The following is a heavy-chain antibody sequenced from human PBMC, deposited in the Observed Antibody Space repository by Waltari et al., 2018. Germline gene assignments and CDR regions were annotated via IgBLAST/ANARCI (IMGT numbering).Heavy chain of an antibody. Sequence: QVQLQESGPGLVKPSETLSLTCAVSGGSISGGYDWSWIRQPPGKGLEWIGYIYGRGGSTNYHTSLKNRVTISKDTSKNQFSLKLSSVTAADTAVYYCARPGAVTAFYYCGQGVLVTVSS. CDR3: ARPGAVTAFYY. J-gene: IGHJ4*02. CDR2: IYGRGGST. CDR1: GGSISGGYD. V-gene: IGHV4-38-2*01. D-gene: IGHD4-4*01.